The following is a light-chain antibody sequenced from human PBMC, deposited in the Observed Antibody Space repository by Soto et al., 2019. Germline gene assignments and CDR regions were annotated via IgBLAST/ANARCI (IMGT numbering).Light chain of an antibody. CDR2: EVS. CDR3: SSYTSSSTPYV. V-gene: IGLV2-14*01. CDR1: SSDVGGYNY. Sequence: QSALTQPASVSGSPGQSITISCTGTSSDVGGYNYVSWYQQHPGKAPKLMIYEVSNRPSGVSNRFSGSKSGNTASLTISGLQAEDEADYYCSSYTSSSTPYVVGTGPKLNVL. J-gene: IGLJ1*01.